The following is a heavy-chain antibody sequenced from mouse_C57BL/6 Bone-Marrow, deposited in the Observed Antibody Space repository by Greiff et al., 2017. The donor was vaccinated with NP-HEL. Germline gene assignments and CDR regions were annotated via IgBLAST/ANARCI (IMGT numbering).Heavy chain of an antibody. J-gene: IGHJ2*01. CDR2: IDPENGDT. CDR3: TIPIYYYGSSYGEY. Sequence: VQLQQSGAELVRPGASVKLSCTASGFNIKDDYMHWVKQRPEQGLEWIGWIDPENGDTEYAPKFQGKATITTDTSSNTAYLQLSSLTSEDTAVYYCTIPIYYYGSSYGEYWGQGTTLTVSS. V-gene: IGHV14-4*01. CDR1: GFNIKDDY. D-gene: IGHD1-1*01.